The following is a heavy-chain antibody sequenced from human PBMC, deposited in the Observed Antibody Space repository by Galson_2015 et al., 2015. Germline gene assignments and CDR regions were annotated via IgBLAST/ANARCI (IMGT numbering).Heavy chain of an antibody. V-gene: IGHV3-33*01. Sequence: SLRLSCAASGLTFTTYGMHWVRQPPGKGLEWVAVIWYDGSNKYYADSVKGRFTISRDNSKNTLYLQMNSLRAEDTAVYYCARDTTGIVNYYFDYWGQGTLVPVSS. D-gene: IGHD1-1*01. CDR3: ARDTTGIVNYYFDY. J-gene: IGHJ4*02. CDR1: GLTFTTYG. CDR2: IWYDGSNK.